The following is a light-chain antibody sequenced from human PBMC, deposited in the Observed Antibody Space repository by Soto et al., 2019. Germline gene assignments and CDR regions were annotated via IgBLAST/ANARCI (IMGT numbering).Light chain of an antibody. CDR2: AAS. CDR3: QQYNTGPPWT. Sequence: VMTQSPATLSVSPGERATLSCRASQSVSSNVAWYQLKPGQAPRLVIYAASTRATDIPATFSGSGSGTEFTLTISSLQSEDFAVYYCQQYNTGPPWTFGQGTRVDIK. V-gene: IGKV3-15*01. J-gene: IGKJ1*01. CDR1: QSVSSN.